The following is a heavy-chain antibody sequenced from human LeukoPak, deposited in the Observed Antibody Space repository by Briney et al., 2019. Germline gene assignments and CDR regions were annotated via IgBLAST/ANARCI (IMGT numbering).Heavy chain of an antibody. D-gene: IGHD2-2*01. CDR3: ASGRTDIVVVPATLRNYFFDY. V-gene: IGHV1-69*06. CDR1: GSTFSSYD. CDR2: IIPMFGTA. Sequence: SVKVSCKASGSTFSSYDISWVRQAPGQGLEWMGGIIPMFGTANYAQKFQCRVTISADKSTSTAYMELSSLRSEDTAVYYCASGRTDIVVVPATLRNYFFDYWGQGTLVTVSS. J-gene: IGHJ4*02.